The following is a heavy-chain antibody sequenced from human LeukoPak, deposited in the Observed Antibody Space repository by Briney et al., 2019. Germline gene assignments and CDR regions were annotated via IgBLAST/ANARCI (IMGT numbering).Heavy chain of an antibody. V-gene: IGHV4-39*01. CDR3: ARHRRRPLDS. CDR2: IYSSRIT. CDR1: GGSISSITYY. Sequence: SETLSLTCTVSGGSISSITYYWAWNRQPPGKGLEWIATIYSSRITYYNPSLKSRVTISVDTSQNQFSLRLSSVTAADTAVYYCARHRRRPLDSWGKGTLVIVSS. J-gene: IGHJ4*02.